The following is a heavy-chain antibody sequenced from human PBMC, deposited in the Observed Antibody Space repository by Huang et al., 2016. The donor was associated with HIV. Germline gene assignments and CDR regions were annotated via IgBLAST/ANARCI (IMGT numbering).Heavy chain of an antibody. V-gene: IGHV1-3*01. D-gene: IGHD3-22*01. Sequence: QVHLVQSGTEVKTPGASVKISCKSSGYIFNDHAMHWVRQAPGQRFEWMGWTNADNGKTKYSYKFQGRVTMTKDTSANTVHMELSRLRSEDTAIYFCARSAPRLYGSQSLDSWGQGTLITVSS. CDR1: GYIFNDHA. J-gene: IGHJ4*02. CDR3: ARSAPRLYGSQSLDS. CDR2: TNADNGKT.